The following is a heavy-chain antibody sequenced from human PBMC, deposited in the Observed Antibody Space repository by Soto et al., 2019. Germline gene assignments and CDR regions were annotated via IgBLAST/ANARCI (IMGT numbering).Heavy chain of an antibody. CDR2: IYYSGST. CDR3: ARALYDSSGSVDY. V-gene: IGHV4-61*01. J-gene: IGHJ4*02. D-gene: IGHD3-22*01. CDR1: GGSVSSGSYY. Sequence: SLTCTVSGGSVSSGSYYWSWIRQPPGKGLEWIGYIYYSGSTNYNPSLKSRVTISVDTSKNQFSLKLSSVTAADTAVYYCARALYDSSGSVDYWGQGTLVTVSS.